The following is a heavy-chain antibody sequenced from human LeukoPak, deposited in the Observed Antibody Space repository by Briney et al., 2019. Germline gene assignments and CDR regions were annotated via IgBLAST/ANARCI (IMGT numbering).Heavy chain of an antibody. CDR2: INPNSGGT. J-gene: IGHJ4*02. CDR1: GYTFTGYY. D-gene: IGHD3-22*01. Sequence: ASVKVSCKASGYTFTGYYMHWVRQAPGQGLEWMGWINPNSGGTNYAQKFQGRVTMTRDTSISTAYMELSRLRSDDTAVYYCARGALYYYDSSGYYTMSYWGQGTLVTVSS. CDR3: ARGALYYYDSSGYYTMSY. V-gene: IGHV1-2*02.